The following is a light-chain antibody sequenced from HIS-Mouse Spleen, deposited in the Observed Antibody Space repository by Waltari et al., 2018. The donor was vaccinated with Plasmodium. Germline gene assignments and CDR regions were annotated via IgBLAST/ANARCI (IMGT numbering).Light chain of an antibody. Sequence: SYELTQPPSVSVPPGQTARITCSGDALPKQYAYWYQQKPGQAPVPVIYKDSERPAGIPERFYGSSSGTTVTLTISGVQAEDEADYYCQSADSSGTYRVFGGGTKLTVL. CDR1: ALPKQY. CDR2: KDS. V-gene: IGLV3-25*03. J-gene: IGLJ2*01. CDR3: QSADSSGTYRV.